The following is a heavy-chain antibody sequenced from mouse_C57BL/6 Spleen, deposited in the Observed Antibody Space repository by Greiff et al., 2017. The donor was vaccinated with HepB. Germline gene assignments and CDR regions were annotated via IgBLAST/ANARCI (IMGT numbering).Heavy chain of an antibody. CDR3: ARQGYGYDYAMDY. Sequence: EVQVVESGGGLVKPGGSLKLSCAASGFTFSSYTMSWVRQTPEKRLEWVATISGGGGNTYYPDSVKGRFTISRDNAKNTLYLQMSSLRSEDTALYYCARQGYGYDYAMDYWGQGTSVTVSS. CDR1: GFTFSSYT. V-gene: IGHV5-9*01. D-gene: IGHD2-2*01. J-gene: IGHJ4*01. CDR2: ISGGGGNT.